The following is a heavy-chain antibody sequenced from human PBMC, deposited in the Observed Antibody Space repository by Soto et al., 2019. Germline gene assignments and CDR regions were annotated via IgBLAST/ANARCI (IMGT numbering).Heavy chain of an antibody. D-gene: IGHD3-22*01. CDR3: ASGANYYDSSGYWAPFDY. V-gene: IGHV4-34*01. J-gene: IGHJ4*02. CDR1: GGSFSGYY. Sequence: QVQLQQWGAGLLKPSETLSLTCAVYGGSFSGYYWSWIRQPPGKALEWIGEINHSGSTNYNPSLKSRVTISVDTSKNQFSLKLSSVTAADTAVYYCASGANYYDSSGYWAPFDYWGQGTLVTVSS. CDR2: INHSGST.